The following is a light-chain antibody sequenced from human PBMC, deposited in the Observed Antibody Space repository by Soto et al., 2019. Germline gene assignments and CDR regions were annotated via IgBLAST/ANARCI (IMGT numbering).Light chain of an antibody. J-gene: IGLJ1*01. CDR1: SIDVGGYNY. V-gene: IGLV2-11*01. CDR3: CSYAGSYTS. Sequence: QSVLTQPRSVSGSPGQSVTISCTGNSIDVGGYNYVSWYQQHPGKAPKLMIYDVSKRPSGVPDRFSGSKSGNTASLTISGLRAEDGADYYCCSYAGSYTSFGTGTKVTVL. CDR2: DVS.